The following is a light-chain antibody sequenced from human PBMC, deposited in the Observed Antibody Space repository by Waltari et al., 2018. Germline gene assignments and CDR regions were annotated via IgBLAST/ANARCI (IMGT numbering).Light chain of an antibody. V-gene: IGLV1-44*01. Sequence: QSVLTQTPSASGTTGQRVTIPCSGSASNIGGNLVNWYQQLPGKAPKLLIYRSDLRPSGVPDRFSGSKSGTSASLAISGLQSEDEADYFCASWDDSLNGHWVFGGGTKVTVL. CDR3: ASWDDSLNGHWV. CDR2: RSD. CDR1: ASNIGGNL. J-gene: IGLJ3*02.